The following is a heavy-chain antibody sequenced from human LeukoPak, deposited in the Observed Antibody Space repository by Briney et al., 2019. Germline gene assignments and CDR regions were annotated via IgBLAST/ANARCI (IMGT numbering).Heavy chain of an antibody. D-gene: IGHD3-3*01. CDR2: IYHSGST. Sequence: SGTLSLTCAVSGGSISSSNWWSWVRQPPGKGLEWIGEIYHSGSTNYNPSLKSRVTISIDTSKIQFSLKLRSVTAADTAVYYCARHPYDFRSGPVPDDYWGQGTLVTVSS. CDR1: GGSISSSNW. V-gene: IGHV4-4*02. CDR3: ARHPYDFRSGPVPDDY. J-gene: IGHJ4*02.